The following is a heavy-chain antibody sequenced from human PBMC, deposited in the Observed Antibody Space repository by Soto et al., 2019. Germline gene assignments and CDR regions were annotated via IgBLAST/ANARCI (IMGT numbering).Heavy chain of an antibody. CDR1: GFTFSSYS. CDR2: ISYDGSNK. Sequence: GGYLRLSCAASGFTFSSYSMHWVRQAPGKGLEWVAVISYDGSNKYYADSVKGRFTISRDNSKNTLYLQMNSLRAEDTAVYYCARDFSSYDSSGYPPRYWGQGTLVTVSS. J-gene: IGHJ4*02. V-gene: IGHV3-30-3*01. D-gene: IGHD3-22*01. CDR3: ARDFSSYDSSGYPPRY.